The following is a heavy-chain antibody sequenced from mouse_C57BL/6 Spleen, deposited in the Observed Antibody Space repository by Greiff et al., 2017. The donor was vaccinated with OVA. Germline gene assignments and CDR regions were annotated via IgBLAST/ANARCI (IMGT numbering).Heavy chain of an antibody. J-gene: IGHJ2*01. D-gene: IGHD2-4*01. Sequence: VQRVESGPELVKPGASVKISCKASGYAFSSSWMNWVKQRPGKGLEWIGRIYPGDGDTNYNGKFKGKATLTADKSSSTAYMQLSSLTSEDSAVYFCARYGDYAFFDYWGQGTTLTVSS. CDR3: ARYGDYAFFDY. CDR1: GYAFSSSW. V-gene: IGHV1-82*01. CDR2: IYPGDGDT.